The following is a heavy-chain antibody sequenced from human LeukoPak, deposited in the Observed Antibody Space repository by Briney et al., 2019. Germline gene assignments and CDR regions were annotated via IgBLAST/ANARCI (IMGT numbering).Heavy chain of an antibody. D-gene: IGHD3-22*01. CDR3: AKNLYYYDSSGHLFDY. CDR2: ISSSGSTI. Sequence: GGSLRLSCAASGFTFSSSEMNWVRQAPGKGLEWVSYISSSGSTIYYADSVKGRFTISRDNAKNSLYLQMNSLRAEDTAVYYCAKNLYYYDSSGHLFDYWGQGTLVTVSS. V-gene: IGHV3-48*03. CDR1: GFTFSSSE. J-gene: IGHJ4*02.